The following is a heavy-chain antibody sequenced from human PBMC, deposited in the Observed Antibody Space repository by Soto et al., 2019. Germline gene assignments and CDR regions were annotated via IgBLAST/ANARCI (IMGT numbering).Heavy chain of an antibody. D-gene: IGHD5-12*01. CDR2: TYYRSKWYN. CDR1: GDSVSSNSAA. Sequence: SQTLSLTCAISGDSVSSNSAAWNWIRQSPSRGLEWLGRTYYRSKWYNDYAVSVKSRITINPDTSKNQFSLQLNSVTPEDTAVYYCARDTSRGGGYDIRDHFDYWGQGTLVTVSS. CDR3: ARDTSRGGGYDIRDHFDY. V-gene: IGHV6-1*01. J-gene: IGHJ4*02.